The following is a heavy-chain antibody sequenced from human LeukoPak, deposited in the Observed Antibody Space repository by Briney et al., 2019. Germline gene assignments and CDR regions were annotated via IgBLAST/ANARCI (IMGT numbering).Heavy chain of an antibody. CDR3: ARDPGTRFGYGMDV. V-gene: IGHV4-59*01. CDR2: SHYSGST. CDR1: GGSISSSH. D-gene: IGHD3-10*01. Sequence: SETLSLTCTVSGGSISSSHWSWIRQPPGEGLEWIGYSHYSGSTNYRPSLKSRVTISVDTSKNQISLKLNSVTAADTAVYYCARDPGTRFGYGMDVWGQGTTVTVSS. J-gene: IGHJ6*02.